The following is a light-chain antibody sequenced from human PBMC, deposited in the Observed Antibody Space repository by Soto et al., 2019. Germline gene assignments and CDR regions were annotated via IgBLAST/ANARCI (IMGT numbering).Light chain of an antibody. CDR2: WAS. J-gene: IGKJ4*01. V-gene: IGKV4-1*01. CDR1: QSVLYSSNNKNY. CDR3: QQYYSFPLT. Sequence: DIVMTQSPDSLAVSLGERATINCKSSQSVLYSSNNKNYLAWYQQKPGQPPKLLIYWASTRESGVPDRFSGSGSGTDFTLTISSLQAADVAVYYCQQYYSFPLTFGGGTKVETK.